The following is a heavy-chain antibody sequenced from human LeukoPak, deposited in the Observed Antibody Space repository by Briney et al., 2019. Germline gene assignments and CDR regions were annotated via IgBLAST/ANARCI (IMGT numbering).Heavy chain of an antibody. CDR1: GGSISSGGYY. CDR3: ARFSPRAMGNYLDF. Sequence: SQTLSLTCTVSGGSISSGGYYWSWIRQHPGKGLEWIGYIYPRGSTYYNPSLKSRVILSLDKSANQFSLNLSSVTAADTAVYYCARFSPRAMGNYLDFWGQGTLVTVSS. J-gene: IGHJ4*02. D-gene: IGHD7-27*01. V-gene: IGHV4-30-2*01. CDR2: IYPRGST.